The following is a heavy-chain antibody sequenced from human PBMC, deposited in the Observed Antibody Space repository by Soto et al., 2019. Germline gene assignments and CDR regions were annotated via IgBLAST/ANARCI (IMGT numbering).Heavy chain of an antibody. CDR2: INQDGSEK. CDR3: ARDYPGGSYYDY. CDR1: GFTFSSYW. Sequence: EVQVVESGGGLVQPGGSLRLSCAASGFTFSSYWMSWVRQAPGKGLGWVARINQDGSEKYYVYSVKGRFTISRDNAKNALYLQMNSLRAEDTAVYYCARDYPGGSYYDYWGQGTLVTVSS. D-gene: IGHD1-26*01. J-gene: IGHJ4*02. V-gene: IGHV3-7*03.